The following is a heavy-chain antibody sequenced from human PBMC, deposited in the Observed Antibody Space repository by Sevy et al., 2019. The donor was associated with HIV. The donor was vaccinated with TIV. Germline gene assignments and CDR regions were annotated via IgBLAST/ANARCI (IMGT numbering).Heavy chain of an antibody. D-gene: IGHD5-18*01. Sequence: GGSLRLSCAASGFTFSGYWMTWVRQAPGKGLEWVANIKEDGSAEYYVDSVRGRFTISRANATDSLFLQRNSLRVEDMSLYDCARDSSGYGAYDYLGQGTLVTVSS. CDR3: ARDSSGYGAYDY. CDR1: GFTFSGYW. J-gene: IGHJ4*02. V-gene: IGHV3-7*01. CDR2: IKEDGSAE.